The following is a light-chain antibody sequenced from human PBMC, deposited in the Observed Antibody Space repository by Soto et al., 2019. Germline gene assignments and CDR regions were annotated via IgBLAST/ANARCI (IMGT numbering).Light chain of an antibody. CDR3: SSFTTVTTWV. CDR2: EVN. V-gene: IGLV2-14*01. Sequence: QSALSQPASVSGSPGQSITISCTGTTSDVGAYNYVSWYQQHPGRAPNLLIYEVNYRPSGVSSRFSGSKSGNTAYLTISGLQAEDDADYYCSSFTTVTTWVFGGGTKLTVL. J-gene: IGLJ3*02. CDR1: TSDVGAYNY.